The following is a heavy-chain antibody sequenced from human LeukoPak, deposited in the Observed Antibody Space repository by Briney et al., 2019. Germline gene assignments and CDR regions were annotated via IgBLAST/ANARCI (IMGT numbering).Heavy chain of an antibody. J-gene: IGHJ4*02. CDR1: GGSFSGYY. Sequence: PSETLSLTCAVYGGSFSGYYWSWIRQPPGKGLEWIGEINHSGSTNYSPSLKSRVTISVDTSKNQFSLKLSSVTAADTAVYYCARVYYDSSGTQTFDYWGQGTLVTVSS. V-gene: IGHV4-34*01. CDR3: ARVYYDSSGTQTFDY. CDR2: INHSGST. D-gene: IGHD3-22*01.